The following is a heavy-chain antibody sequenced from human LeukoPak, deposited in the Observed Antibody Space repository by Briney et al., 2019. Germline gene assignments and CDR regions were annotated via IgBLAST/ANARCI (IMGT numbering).Heavy chain of an antibody. Sequence: LSLTCTVSGGSISSSSYYWGWIRQAPGKGLEWVSYISSSGSTIYYADSVKGRFTISRDNAKNSLDLQMNSLRADDTAVYYCARDTLGEGEDANYAVYYFDYWGQGTVVTVSS. CDR2: ISSSGSTI. J-gene: IGHJ4*02. CDR3: ARDTLGEGEDANYAVYYFDY. CDR1: GGSISSSSYY. D-gene: IGHD4/OR15-4a*01. V-gene: IGHV3-11*04.